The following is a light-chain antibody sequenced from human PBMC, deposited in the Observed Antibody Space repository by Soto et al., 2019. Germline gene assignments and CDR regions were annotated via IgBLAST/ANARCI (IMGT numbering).Light chain of an antibody. CDR2: AAS. CDR1: QSISSY. J-gene: IGKJ4*01. CDR3: QQSYSTPLT. V-gene: IGKV1-39*01. Sequence: DIQMTQSPSSLAASVGRRVTITCRASQSISSYLNWYQQKPGKAPKLLIYAASSLQSGVTSRFSGSGSGTEFTLTISSLQPEDFATYYCQQSYSTPLTVGEGTKVEIK.